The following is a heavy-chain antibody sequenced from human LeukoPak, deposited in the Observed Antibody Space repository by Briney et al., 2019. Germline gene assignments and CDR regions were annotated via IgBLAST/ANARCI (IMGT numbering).Heavy chain of an antibody. CDR2: IYSCGST. CDR3: ATRPGGDSGIFDF. J-gene: IGHJ4*02. Sequence: PGGSLRLSCAASGITVNNRCMNWVRQAPGKGLEWVSVIYSCGSTYYTDSVKGRFNISRDDSKNTVFLQMNSLRAEDTAVYYCATRPGGDSGIFDFWGRGTLVTVSS. V-gene: IGHV3-53*01. CDR1: GITVNNRC. D-gene: IGHD2-21*02.